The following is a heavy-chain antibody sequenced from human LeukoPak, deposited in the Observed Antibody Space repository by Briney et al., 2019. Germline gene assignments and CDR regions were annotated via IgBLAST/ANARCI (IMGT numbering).Heavy chain of an antibody. CDR1: GYSISSGYY. Sequence: SETLSLTCTVSGYSISSGYYWGWIRQPPGKGLEWIGSIYHSGSTYYNPSLKSRVTISVDTSKNQFSLKLSSVTAADTAVYYCARRAVAGTNVFDPWGQGTLVTVSS. D-gene: IGHD6-19*01. J-gene: IGHJ5*02. V-gene: IGHV4-38-2*02. CDR3: ARRAVAGTNVFDP. CDR2: IYHSGST.